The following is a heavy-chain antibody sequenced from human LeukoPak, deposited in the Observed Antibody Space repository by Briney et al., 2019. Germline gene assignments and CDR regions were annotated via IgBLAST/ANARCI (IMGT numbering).Heavy chain of an antibody. V-gene: IGHV3-30*18. CDR2: ISYDGSNK. D-gene: IGHD6-13*01. CDR1: GFTFSSYA. CDR3: AKDLRRSSWYAFDY. Sequence: GGSLRLSCAASGFTFSSYAVSWVRQAPGKGLEWVAVISYDGSNKYYADSVKGRFTISRDNSKNTLYLQMNSLRAEDTAVYYCAKDLRRSSWYAFDYWGQGTLVTVSS. J-gene: IGHJ4*02.